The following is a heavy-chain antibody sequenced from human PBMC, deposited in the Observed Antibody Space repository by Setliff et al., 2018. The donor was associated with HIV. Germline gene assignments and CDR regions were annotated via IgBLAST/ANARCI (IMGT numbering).Heavy chain of an antibody. J-gene: IGHJ4*02. CDR3: ARLVDYYDSRDNDS. V-gene: IGHV4-31*03. Sequence: PSETLSLTCSVSGGSISSGGYYWSWIRQHPGKGLEWIGYISYSGSTYYNPSLKSRVTISVDTSKNYSSLMLTPVTAADTALYYCARLVDYYDSRDNDSWGQGTLVTVSS. CDR1: GGSISSGGYY. D-gene: IGHD3-22*01. CDR2: ISYSGST.